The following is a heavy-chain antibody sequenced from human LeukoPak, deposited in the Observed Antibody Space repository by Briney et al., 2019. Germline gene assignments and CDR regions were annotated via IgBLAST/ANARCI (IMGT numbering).Heavy chain of an antibody. CDR3: ARGYSSFDY. J-gene: IGHJ4*02. CDR2: IYTSGST. V-gene: IGHV4-61*02. Sequence: PSQTLSLTCTVSGGSISSGSYYWSWIRQPVGKGLEWIGRIYTSGSTNYNPSLKSRVTISVDTSKNQFSLKLNSVTAADTALYYCARGYSSFDYWGQGILVTVSS. CDR1: GGSISSGSYY. D-gene: IGHD6-13*01.